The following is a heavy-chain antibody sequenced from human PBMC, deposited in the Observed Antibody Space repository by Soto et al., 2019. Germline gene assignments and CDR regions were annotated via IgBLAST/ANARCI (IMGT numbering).Heavy chain of an antibody. CDR3: AHEPHYCSGGSCYLNWFDP. D-gene: IGHD2-15*01. CDR1: GFSLSTSGVG. V-gene: IGHV2-5*02. Sequence: QITLKESGPTLVKPTQTLTLTCTFSGFSLSTSGVGVGWIRQPPGKALEWLALIYWDDDKRYSPSLKSRLTITKDTSKNQVVLTMTNMHPVDTATYYCAHEPHYCSGGSCYLNWFDPWGQGTLVTVSS. J-gene: IGHJ5*02. CDR2: IYWDDDK.